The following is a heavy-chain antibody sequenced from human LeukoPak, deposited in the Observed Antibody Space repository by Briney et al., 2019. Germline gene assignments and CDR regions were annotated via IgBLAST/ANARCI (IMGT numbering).Heavy chain of an antibody. CDR2: IRYDGSNK. D-gene: IGHD3-10*01. CDR1: GFTISSYG. J-gene: IGHJ6*03. V-gene: IGHV3-30*02. CDR3: AKDGGMVTLYYYYYMDV. Sequence: GGSLRLSCAASGFTISSYGMHWVRQAPGKGLEWVAFIRYDGSNKYYADSVKGRFTISRDNSKNTLYLQMNSLRAEDTAVYYCAKDGGMVTLYYYYYMDVWARGPRSPSP.